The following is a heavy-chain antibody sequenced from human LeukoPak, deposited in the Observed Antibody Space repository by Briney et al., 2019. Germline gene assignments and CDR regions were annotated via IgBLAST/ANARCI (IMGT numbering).Heavy chain of an antibody. J-gene: IGHJ2*01. CDR2: VYPGDSDT. D-gene: IGHD1-26*01. V-gene: IGHV5-51*01. CDR1: GYNFGIYW. Sequence: GESLKISCKASGYNFGIYWIGWVRQLPGQGLEWMGIVYPGDSDTRYSPSFEGQVTISVDTSISTAYSQWSGLKASDNAIYYCARRGPRSGSTGYRYFDLWGRGTLVTVSS. CDR3: ARRGPRSGSTGYRYFDL.